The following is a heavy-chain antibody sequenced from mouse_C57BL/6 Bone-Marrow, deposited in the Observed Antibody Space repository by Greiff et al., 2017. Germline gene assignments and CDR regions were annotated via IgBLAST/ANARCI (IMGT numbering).Heavy chain of an antibody. CDR1: GYTFTDYY. CDR2: INPNNGGT. Sequence: EVQLQQSGPELVKPGASVKISCKASGYTFTDYYMHWVKQSHGKSLEWIGDINPNNGGTSYNQKFKGKATLTVDKSSSTAYMELRSLTSEDSAVYYCARSIYYGNYDAMDYWGQGTSVTVSS. D-gene: IGHD2-1*01. J-gene: IGHJ4*01. CDR3: ARSIYYGNYDAMDY. V-gene: IGHV1-26*01.